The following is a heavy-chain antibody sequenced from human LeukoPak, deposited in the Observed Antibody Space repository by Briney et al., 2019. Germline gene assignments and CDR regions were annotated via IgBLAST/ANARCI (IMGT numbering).Heavy chain of an antibody. D-gene: IGHD3-22*01. CDR2: IYYRGGT. J-gene: IGHJ4*02. CDR3: ARDLRHYYDSSGYYYGYYFDY. CDR1: GDSISSGAYS. Sequence: SETLSLTCAVSGDSISSGAYSWSWIRQPPGKGLEWIGWIYYRGGTYYNPSLKGRVSISVDTSKNQFSLKLSSVTAADTAVYYCARDLRHYYDSSGYYYGYYFDYWGQGTLVTVSS. V-gene: IGHV4-30-4*07.